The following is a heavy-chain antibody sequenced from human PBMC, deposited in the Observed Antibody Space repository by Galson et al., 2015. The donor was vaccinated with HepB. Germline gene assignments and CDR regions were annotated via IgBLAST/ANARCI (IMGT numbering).Heavy chain of an antibody. V-gene: IGHV1-8*01. CDR2: MNPNSGNT. Sequence: SCKASGYTFTSYAINWVRQAPGQGLEWMGWMNPNSGNTGYAQKFQGRVTMTRNTSISTAYMELSSLRSEGTAVYYCARTGHCSGGSCSDMDVWGKGTTVTVSS. J-gene: IGHJ6*03. CDR3: ARTGHCSGGSCSDMDV. D-gene: IGHD2-15*01. CDR1: GYTFTSYA.